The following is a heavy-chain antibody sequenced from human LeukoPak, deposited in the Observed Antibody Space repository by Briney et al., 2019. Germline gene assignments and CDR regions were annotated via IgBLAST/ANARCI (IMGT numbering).Heavy chain of an antibody. V-gene: IGHV1-2*02. CDR2: INPNSGGT. CDR3: AMGVGAPEDLAVAADFDY. J-gene: IGHJ4*02. CDR1: GYTFTGYY. Sequence: ASVKVSCKASGYTFTGYYMHWVRRAPGQGLEWMGWINPNSGGTNYAQKFQGRVAITADKSTSTAYMELSSLRSEDTAVYYCAMGVGAPEDLAVAADFDYWGQGTLVTVSS. D-gene: IGHD6-19*01.